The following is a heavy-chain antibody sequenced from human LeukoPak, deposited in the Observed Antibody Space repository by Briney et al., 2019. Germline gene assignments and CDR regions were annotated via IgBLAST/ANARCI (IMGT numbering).Heavy chain of an antibody. J-gene: IGHJ4*02. Sequence: ASVKVSCKASGYTFTSYYMHWVRQAPGQGLEWMGIINPSGGSTSYAQEFQGRVTMTRDTSTSTVYMELSSLRSEDTAVYYCARDHYHKIHSVMVTAPDYWGQGTLVIVSS. D-gene: IGHD2-21*02. V-gene: IGHV1-46*01. CDR2: INPSGGST. CDR3: ARDHYHKIHSVMVTAPDY. CDR1: GYTFTSYY.